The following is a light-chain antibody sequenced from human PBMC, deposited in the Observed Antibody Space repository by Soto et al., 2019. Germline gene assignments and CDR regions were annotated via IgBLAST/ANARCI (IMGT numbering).Light chain of an antibody. CDR1: NSYVGGYNF. CDR2: DVS. J-gene: IGLJ1*01. V-gene: IGLV2-14*01. Sequence: QSVLTQPASVSGSPGQSITISCTGTNSYVGGYNFVSWYQQHPGKAPKLMIYDVSNRPSGVSNRFSGSKSGNTAFLTISGLQTEDDADYYCSSYTSSTTDVFGTGTKVTVL. CDR3: SSYTSSTTDV.